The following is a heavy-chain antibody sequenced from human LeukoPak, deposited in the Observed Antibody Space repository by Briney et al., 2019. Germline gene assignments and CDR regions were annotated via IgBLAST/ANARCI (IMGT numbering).Heavy chain of an antibody. V-gene: IGHV6-1*01. Sequence: SQTLSLTFAISGDSVSSNSAAWNWTRQSPSRGLEWLGGTYYRSKWYNDYAVSVKIRITINPDTSKNQFSLQLNSGTRDDSAVLYCAREGLYYYASSGYSSPGYFDYWGQGTLVTVSS. D-gene: IGHD3-22*01. CDR1: GDSVSSNSAA. J-gene: IGHJ4*02. CDR3: AREGLYYYASSGYSSPGYFDY. CDR2: TYYRSKWYN.